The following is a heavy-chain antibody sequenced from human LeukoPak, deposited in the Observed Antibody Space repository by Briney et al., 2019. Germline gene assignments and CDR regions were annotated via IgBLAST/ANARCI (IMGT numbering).Heavy chain of an antibody. V-gene: IGHV5-51*01. D-gene: IGHD6-13*01. CDR1: GYSFISYW. Sequence: GESLKISCKGSGYSFISYWIGWVRQMPGKGLEWMGIIYPGDSDTRYSPSFQGQVTISADKSISTAYLQWSSLKASDTAMYYCARFPNLGIAAAGSAVDYWGQGTLVTVSS. CDR2: IYPGDSDT. CDR3: ARFPNLGIAAAGSAVDY. J-gene: IGHJ4*02.